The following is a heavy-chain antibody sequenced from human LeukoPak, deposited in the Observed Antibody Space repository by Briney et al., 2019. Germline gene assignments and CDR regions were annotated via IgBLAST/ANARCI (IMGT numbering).Heavy chain of an antibody. V-gene: IGHV4-30-4*01. CDR2: IYYSGST. CDR1: GGSLSSGDYY. J-gene: IGHJ4*02. D-gene: IGHD4-17*01. Sequence: PSQTLSLTRTVSGGSLSSGDYYWSWIRQPPGKGLEWIGYIYYSGSTYYNPSLKSRVTISVDTSKNQFSLKLSSVTAADTAVYYCARDIDYGDYIPLFYWGQGTLVTVSS. CDR3: ARDIDYGDYIPLFY.